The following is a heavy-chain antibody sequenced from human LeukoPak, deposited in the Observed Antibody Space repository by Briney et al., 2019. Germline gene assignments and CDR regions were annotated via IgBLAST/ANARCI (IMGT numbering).Heavy chain of an antibody. D-gene: IGHD3-3*01. CDR3: VRESDVWSGPGIGRPLDV. J-gene: IGHJ6*04. CDR1: GFTFSNSW. Sequence: GGSLRLSCIASGFTFSNSWMTWVRQAPGRGREWVANIKEDGTDKQYVDSVKGRFTISRDNVKNSVSLQMDGLRAEDTAVYHCVRESDVWSGPGIGRPLDVWGKGTTVTVSS. V-gene: IGHV3-7*01. CDR2: IKEDGTDK.